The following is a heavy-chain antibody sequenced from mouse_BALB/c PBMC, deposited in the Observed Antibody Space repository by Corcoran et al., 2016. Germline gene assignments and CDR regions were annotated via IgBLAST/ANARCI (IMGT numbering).Heavy chain of an antibody. CDR1: GYSITSGYY. D-gene: IGHD1-1*01. Sequence: DVQLPESGPGLVKPSQSLSLTCSVTGYSITSGYYWNWIRQFPGNKLEWMGYISYDGSNNYNPSLKNRISITRDTSKNQFFLKLNSVTTEDTATYYCARGLLRYPMDYWGQGTSVTVSS. V-gene: IGHV3-6*02. J-gene: IGHJ4*01. CDR2: ISYDGSN. CDR3: ARGLLRYPMDY.